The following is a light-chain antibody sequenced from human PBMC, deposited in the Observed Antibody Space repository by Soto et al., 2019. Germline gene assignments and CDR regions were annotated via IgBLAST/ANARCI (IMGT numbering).Light chain of an antibody. J-gene: IGKJ4*01. CDR1: QSVSSNW. Sequence: ETVLTQSPGTLSWSPGERATLSCRASQSVSSNWIAWYQQKPGQAPGLLIYGASSRATGIPDRFSGSGSGTDFTLTISRLEPEDFAVYYCQQYGTSPLTFGGGTKVDIK. V-gene: IGKV3-20*01. CDR2: GAS. CDR3: QQYGTSPLT.